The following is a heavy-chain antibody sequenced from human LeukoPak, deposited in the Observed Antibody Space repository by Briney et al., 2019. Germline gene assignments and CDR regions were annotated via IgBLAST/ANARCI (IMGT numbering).Heavy chain of an antibody. Sequence: GRSLRLSCAASGFTFDDYAMHWVRQALGKGLEWVSGISWNSGSIGYADSVKGRFTISRDNSKNTLYLQMNSLRAEDTAVYYCAKDSGQAAAGKPSYYYYGMDVWGQGTTVTVSS. CDR3: AKDSGQAAAGKPSYYYYGMDV. D-gene: IGHD6-13*01. CDR1: GFTFDDYA. V-gene: IGHV3-9*01. CDR2: ISWNSGSI. J-gene: IGHJ6*02.